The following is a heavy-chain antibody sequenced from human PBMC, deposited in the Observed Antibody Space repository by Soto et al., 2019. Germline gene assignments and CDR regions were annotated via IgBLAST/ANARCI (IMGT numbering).Heavy chain of an antibody. CDR2: VGGSGSPT. Sequence: PGGSLRLSCAASGFTFTSYAMRWVRQAPEKGLKWVSAVGGSGSPTYYADSVKGRFTISRDNAKNSLYLQMNSLRAEDTAVYYCARARGEYYDFWSGYYHTDFDYWGQGTLVTVSS. D-gene: IGHD3-3*01. J-gene: IGHJ4*02. CDR3: ARARGEYYDFWSGYYHTDFDY. CDR1: GFTFTSYA. V-gene: IGHV3-23*01.